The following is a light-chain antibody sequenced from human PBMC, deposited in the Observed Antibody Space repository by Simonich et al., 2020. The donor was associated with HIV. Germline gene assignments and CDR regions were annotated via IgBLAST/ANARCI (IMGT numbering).Light chain of an antibody. J-gene: IGLJ3*02. CDR2: LNSDGSH. Sequence: QLVLTQSPSASASLGASVKITCTLSSGHSSYAIAWHQQQPEKGPRYLMKLNSDGSHSKGDGIPERFSGSSSGAGRSLTIASLQSEDEADYYCQTWGTGIWVFGGGTKLTVL. CDR3: QTWGTGIWV. CDR1: SGHSSYA. V-gene: IGLV4-69*01.